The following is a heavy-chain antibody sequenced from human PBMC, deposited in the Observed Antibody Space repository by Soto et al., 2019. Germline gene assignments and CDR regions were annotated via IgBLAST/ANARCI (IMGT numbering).Heavy chain of an antibody. V-gene: IGHV2-70*01. CDR2: IDWDDDK. D-gene: IGHD1-20*01. CDR3: AEAITRGLYGMDV. J-gene: IGHJ6*04. CDR1: GFSLRTKEMC. Sequence: KPTQTLTETCNFSGFSLRTKEMCVSWIRQPPGKALEWLALIDWDDDKYYSTSLKTRLTISKDTSKNQVVLTMTNMDPLDTASFYCAEAITRGLYGMDVWVKGTTDTVSS.